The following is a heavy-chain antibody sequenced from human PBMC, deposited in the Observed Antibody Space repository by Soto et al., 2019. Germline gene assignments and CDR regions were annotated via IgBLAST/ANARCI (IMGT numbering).Heavy chain of an antibody. CDR2: IYPGDSDT. CDR3: ARAPRMVLLSRLGGGMDV. J-gene: IGHJ6*02. CDR1: GYSFTSYW. Sequence: PGESLKSSCKGSGYSFTSYWIGWVRQMPGKGLEWMGIIYPGDSDTRYSPSFQGQVTISADKSISTAYLQWSSLKASDTAMYYCARAPRMVLLSRLGGGMDVWGQGTTVTVSS. D-gene: IGHD3-10*01. V-gene: IGHV5-51*01.